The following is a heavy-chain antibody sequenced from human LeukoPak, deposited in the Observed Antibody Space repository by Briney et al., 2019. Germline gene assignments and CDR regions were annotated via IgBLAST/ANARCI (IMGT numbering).Heavy chain of an antibody. Sequence: PGRSLRLSCAASGFTFSSYGMHWVRQAPGKGLEWVAVIWYDGSNKYYADSVKGRFTISRGNSKNTLYLQMNSLRAEDTAVYYCAREGAPYSSSWYVDYWGQGTLVTVSS. CDR3: AREGAPYSSSWYVDY. CDR2: IWYDGSNK. CDR1: GFTFSSYG. D-gene: IGHD6-13*01. V-gene: IGHV3-33*01. J-gene: IGHJ4*02.